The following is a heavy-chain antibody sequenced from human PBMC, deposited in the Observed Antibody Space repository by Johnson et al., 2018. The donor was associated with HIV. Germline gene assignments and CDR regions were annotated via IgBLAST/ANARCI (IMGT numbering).Heavy chain of an antibody. CDR1: GFIVGTKY. Sequence: MQLVESGGGLVQSGGSLRLACVASGFIVGTKYMSWVRQAPGKGLEWVSVIYSGGSTYYADSVKGRFTISRDNSKNTLFLQMNTLRAEDTAVYYCARYYFGAGSDYNPDAFDIWGQGTMVIVSS. CDR3: ARYYFGAGSDYNPDAFDI. D-gene: IGHD3-10*01. V-gene: IGHV3-66*02. J-gene: IGHJ3*02. CDR2: IYSGGST.